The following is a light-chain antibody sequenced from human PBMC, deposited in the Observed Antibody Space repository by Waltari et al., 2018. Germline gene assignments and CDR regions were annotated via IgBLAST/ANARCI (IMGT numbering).Light chain of an antibody. J-gene: IGKJ1*01. Sequence: EIQLTQSPSSLSASVGDRVTITCRASQGILEYLAWYQQKPGKAPKLLIYSASRLQSGVPSRFSGSGSGTEYTLAINGLQPEDFASYYCQHYYNPPLTFGQGTKVEI. CDR3: QHYYNPPLT. V-gene: IGKV1-NL1*01. CDR1: QGILEY. CDR2: SAS.